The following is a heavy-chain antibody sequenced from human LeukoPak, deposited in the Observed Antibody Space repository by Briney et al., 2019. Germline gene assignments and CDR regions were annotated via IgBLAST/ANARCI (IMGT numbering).Heavy chain of an antibody. CDR1: GFTFNTYT. Sequence: GGSLRLSCAASGFTFNTYTMNWVRQAPGKGLEWVSYISGSSGIIDYADSVRGRFTISRDNAKNSLYLQMNSLRAEDTAVYYCARAENWGQGTLVTVSS. CDR3: ARAEN. J-gene: IGHJ4*02. V-gene: IGHV3-48*04. CDR2: ISGSSGII.